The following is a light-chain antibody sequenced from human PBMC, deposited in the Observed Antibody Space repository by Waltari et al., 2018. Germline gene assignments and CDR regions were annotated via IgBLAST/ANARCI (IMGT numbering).Light chain of an antibody. Sequence: EVVLTQSPATLSLSPGERATLSCRASQSVSNYLAWYQQKPGQAPRLLIYEASNRATGIPARFSGSGSGTDFTLTISSLEPEDFAVYYCQQRKFWPPITIGQGTRLESK. CDR1: QSVSNY. V-gene: IGKV3-11*01. CDR2: EAS. CDR3: QQRKFWPPIT. J-gene: IGKJ5*01.